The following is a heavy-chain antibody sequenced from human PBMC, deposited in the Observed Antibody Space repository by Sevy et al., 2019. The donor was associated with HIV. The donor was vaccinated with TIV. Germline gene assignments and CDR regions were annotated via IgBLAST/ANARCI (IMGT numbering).Heavy chain of an antibody. Sequence: SETLSLTCTVSGDSISSGSYYWSWIRQPAGKGLEWIGRIYASGYANYNPSLKSRVTLSVDTSKNQFSLNLSSVTAADTAVYYCARDIKEMASDYWGQGTLVTVSS. CDR3: ARDIKEMASDY. CDR1: GDSISSGSYY. CDR2: IYASGYA. V-gene: IGHV4-61*02. J-gene: IGHJ4*02. D-gene: IGHD5-12*01.